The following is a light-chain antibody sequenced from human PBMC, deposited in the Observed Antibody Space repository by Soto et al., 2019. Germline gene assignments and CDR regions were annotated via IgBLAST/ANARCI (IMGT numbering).Light chain of an antibody. V-gene: IGKV3-20*01. Sequence: EIVLTQSPGTLSLSPGERATLSCRASQSVTSSYLDWYQQKPGQAPRLLIYGESSRALGIPDRFSRSGSGTDFTLTISRLEPEDFAVYYCQQYGSSPITFGQGTRLEIK. CDR2: GES. CDR1: QSVTSSY. J-gene: IGKJ5*01. CDR3: QQYGSSPIT.